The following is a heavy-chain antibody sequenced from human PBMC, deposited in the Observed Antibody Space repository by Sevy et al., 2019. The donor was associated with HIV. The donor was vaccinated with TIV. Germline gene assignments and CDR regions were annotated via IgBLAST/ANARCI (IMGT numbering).Heavy chain of an antibody. D-gene: IGHD1-1*01. V-gene: IGHV1-8*01. J-gene: IGHJ6*02. CDR3: ARGGAYNSVGGSCDGMVL. CDR2: MNPNSGNT. CDR1: GYTFTSYD. Sequence: ASVKVSCKASGYTFTSYDINWVRQAAGQGLEWMGWMNPNSGNTGYPQKFQGRVTMTRNTSISTAYMELSSLRSEDTAVYYCARGGAYNSVGGSCDGMVLWGQGTTVTVSS.